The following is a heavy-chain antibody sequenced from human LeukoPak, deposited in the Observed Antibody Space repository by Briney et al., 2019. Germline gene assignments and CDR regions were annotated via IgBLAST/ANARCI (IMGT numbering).Heavy chain of an antibody. CDR2: INGDGSGT. Sequence: GGSLRLSYEASGFTFNIYWIHWVRRAPGRGVMCVSHINGDGSGTNFADSVKGRFTISRDNAKNTVYLQMNSLRAEGTAVYYCSRTAAAAGQSFDYWGRGTLVTVSS. CDR1: GFTFNIYW. V-gene: IGHV3-74*01. D-gene: IGHD6-13*01. J-gene: IGHJ4*02. CDR3: SRTAAAAGQSFDY.